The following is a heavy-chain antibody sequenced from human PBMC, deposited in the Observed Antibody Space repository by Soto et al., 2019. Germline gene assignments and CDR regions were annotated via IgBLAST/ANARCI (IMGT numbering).Heavy chain of an antibody. CDR2: ISSPNGNT. J-gene: IGHJ4*02. Sequence: QVQLVQSGAEVKKPVASVKVSCKASGYTFTSYGISGVRQTPGQGLECRGWISSPNGNTNYAHRLQGRDTMTTDTSTSTDYLELRSLRSDDTAVYYYATDPRLRSDYWGQGTLVRVS. D-gene: IGHD6-6*01. CDR1: GYTFTSYG. V-gene: IGHV1-18*01. CDR3: ATDPRLRSDY.